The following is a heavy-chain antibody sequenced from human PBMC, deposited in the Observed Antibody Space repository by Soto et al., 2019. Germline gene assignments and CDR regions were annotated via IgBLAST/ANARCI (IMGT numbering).Heavy chain of an antibody. V-gene: IGHV5-51*01. Sequence: ESLKICCKGSGYSFTSYWICWVRQMPGKGLEWMGIIYPGDSDTRYSPSFQGQATISAAKSISPAYLQWSSLTASDTAMYYCASSSGYRRSWSEVFDIGGKGTMVPVSP. CDR3: ASSSGYRRSWSEVFDI. CDR1: GYSFTSYW. J-gene: IGHJ3*02. D-gene: IGHD6-13*01. CDR2: IYPGDSDT.